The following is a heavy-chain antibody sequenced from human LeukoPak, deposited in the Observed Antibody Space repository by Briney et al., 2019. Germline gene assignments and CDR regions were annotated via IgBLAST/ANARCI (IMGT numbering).Heavy chain of an antibody. CDR3: AGLAPHRPLDY. CDR1: GGSVSGDSYF. J-gene: IGHJ4*02. V-gene: IGHV4-61*01. CDR2: IYSSGST. Sequence: SETLSLTCNVSGGSVSGDSYFWNWVRQPPGKGLEWIGYIYSSGSTNYNRSLKSRVTISLDTSKNQFSLKLSSVTAADTAVYYCAGLAPHRPLDYWGQGTPVTVSS. D-gene: IGHD1-14*01.